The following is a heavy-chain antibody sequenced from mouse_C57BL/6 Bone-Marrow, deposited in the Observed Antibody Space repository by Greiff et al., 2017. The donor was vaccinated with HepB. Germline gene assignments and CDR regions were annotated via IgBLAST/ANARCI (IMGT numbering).Heavy chain of an antibody. D-gene: IGHD2-4*01. V-gene: IGHV5-4*01. J-gene: IGHJ4*01. Sequence: EVKLMESGGGLVKPGGSLKLSCAASGFTFSSYAMSWVRQTPEKRLEWVATISDGGSYTYYPDNVKGRFTISRDNAKNNLYLQMSHLKSEDTAMYYCARDTCDYDAGAMDYWGQGTSVTVSS. CDR2: ISDGGSYT. CDR3: ARDTCDYDAGAMDY. CDR1: GFTFSSYA.